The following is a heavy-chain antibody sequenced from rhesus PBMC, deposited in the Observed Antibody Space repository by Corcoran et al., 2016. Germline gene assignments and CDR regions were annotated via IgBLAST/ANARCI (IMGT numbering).Heavy chain of an antibody. D-gene: IGHD6-25*01. Sequence: DVQLVESGGGLVKPGGSLRLSCAASGFTFDDYAMSWVRQAPGKGLGWVSRISWNSGTIYYADSVKGRVTISRDNAKNSLFLQMDRLRAEDTAVYYCTRDRAAYGLDSWGQGVVVTVSS. CDR1: GFTFDDYA. CDR2: ISWNSGTI. CDR3: TRDRAAYGLDS. J-gene: IGHJ6*01. V-gene: IGHV3-134*01.